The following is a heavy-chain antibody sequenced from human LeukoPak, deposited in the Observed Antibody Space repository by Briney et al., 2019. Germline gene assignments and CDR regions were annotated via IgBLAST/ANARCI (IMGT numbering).Heavy chain of an antibody. V-gene: IGHV3-33*01. CDR2: IWYDGTNK. CDR3: ARDGDGYINDAFDI. CDR1: GFTFTSYG. D-gene: IGHD5-24*01. J-gene: IGHJ3*02. Sequence: LVEPGGGVVQPGRSLRLSCAASGFTFTSYGMHWVRQAPGKGLEWVAIIWYDGTNKYYADSVKGRFTISRDNSKNTLYLQMNSLRAEDTAVYYCARDGDGYINDAFDIWGQGTMVTVSS.